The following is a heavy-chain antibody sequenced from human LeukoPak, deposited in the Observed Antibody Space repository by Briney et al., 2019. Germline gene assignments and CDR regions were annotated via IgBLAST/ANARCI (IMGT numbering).Heavy chain of an antibody. D-gene: IGHD3-3*01. V-gene: IGHV3-21*01. CDR2: ISSSSSYI. J-gene: IGHJ5*02. CDR3: ARDPTIFGVVIVENWFDP. Sequence: GGSLRLSCAASGFTFSSYSMNWVRQAPGKGLEWVSSISSSSSYIYYAGSVKGRFTISRDNAKNSLYLQMNSLRAEDTAVYYCARDPTIFGVVIVENWFDPWGQGTLVTVSS. CDR1: GFTFSSYS.